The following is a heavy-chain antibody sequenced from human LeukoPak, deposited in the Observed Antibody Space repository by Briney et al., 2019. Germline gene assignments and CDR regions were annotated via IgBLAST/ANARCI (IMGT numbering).Heavy chain of an antibody. Sequence: PSETLSLTCTVSGGSISSGGYYWSWIRQHPGKGLEWIGYIYYSGSTYYNPSLKSRVTISVDTSKNQSSLKLSSVTAADTAVYYCARVRRGYSYGLDYWGQGTLVTVSS. D-gene: IGHD5-18*01. V-gene: IGHV4-31*03. CDR1: GGSISSGGYY. CDR3: ARVRRGYSYGLDY. J-gene: IGHJ4*02. CDR2: IYYSGST.